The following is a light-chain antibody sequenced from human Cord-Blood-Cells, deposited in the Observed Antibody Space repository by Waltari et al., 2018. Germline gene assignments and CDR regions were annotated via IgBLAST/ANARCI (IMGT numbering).Light chain of an antibody. V-gene: IGLV1-47*01. J-gene: IGLJ2*01. Sequence: QSVLTQPPSASGTPGQRVTISCSGSSSNIGSNYVYWYQQLPGTAPKRLIYRNNQRPSGVPDRFSGSKSGTSASLAISGLRYEDEADYYCAAWDDSLSGPVFGGGTKLTVL. CDR2: RNN. CDR3: AAWDDSLSGPV. CDR1: SSNIGSNY.